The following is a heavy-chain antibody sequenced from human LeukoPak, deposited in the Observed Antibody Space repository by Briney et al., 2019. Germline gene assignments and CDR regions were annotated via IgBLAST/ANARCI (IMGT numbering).Heavy chain of an antibody. Sequence: SETLSLTCGASGTSFTSYYWSWIRQTPGKGLEWIGEVNHSGYTNMNPSLKSRVTISVDTSKNQFSLMMTSVTAADTAVYFCARMTTGHDYWGQGTLVTVSS. J-gene: IGHJ4*02. CDR2: VNHSGYT. CDR1: GTSFTSYY. D-gene: IGHD4-17*01. CDR3: ARMTTGHDY. V-gene: IGHV4-34*01.